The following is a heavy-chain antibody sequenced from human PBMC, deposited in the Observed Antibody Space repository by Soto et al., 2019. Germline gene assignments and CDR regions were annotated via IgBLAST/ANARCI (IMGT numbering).Heavy chain of an antibody. J-gene: IGHJ4*02. CDR1: GYTFTGYY. D-gene: IGHD6-13*01. CDR3: ARGPGIAAGGKFDY. CDR2: INPNSGDT. V-gene: IGHV1-2*02. Sequence: QVQLVQSGAEVKKPGASVKVSCKASGYTFTGYYMHWVRQDPGQGLEWMGCINPNSGDTNDAQKLPRRFTMTSDTSISTAYMDLSSLRSDDTAVYYCARGPGIAAGGKFDYWCQGTLLTVSS.